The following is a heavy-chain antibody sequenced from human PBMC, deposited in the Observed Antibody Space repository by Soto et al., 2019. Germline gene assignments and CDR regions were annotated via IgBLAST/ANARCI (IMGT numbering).Heavy chain of an antibody. CDR2: IWYDGSNK. J-gene: IGHJ4*02. Sequence: QVQLVESGGGVVQPGRSLRLSCAASGFTFSSYGMHWVRQAPGKGLEWVAVIWYDGSNKYYADSVKGRFTISRDNSKNTLYLQMNSLRAEDTAVYYCARDLGYGDNLYFDYWGQGTLVTVSS. CDR1: GFTFSSYG. CDR3: ARDLGYGDNLYFDY. D-gene: IGHD4-17*01. V-gene: IGHV3-33*01.